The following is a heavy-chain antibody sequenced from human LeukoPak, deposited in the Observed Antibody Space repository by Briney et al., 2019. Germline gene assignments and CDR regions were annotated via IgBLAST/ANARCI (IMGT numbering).Heavy chain of an antibody. CDR1: GFTFSTFA. J-gene: IGHJ6*03. CDR2: ISASGTIT. V-gene: IGHV3-23*01. D-gene: IGHD6-19*01. Sequence: GGSLRLSCATSGFTFSTFAFNWVRQAPGKGLEWVSVISASGTITYYADSVKGRFTFSRDNSKNTVFLQMNSLRAEDTAVYYCAKLAGNFSPYYSYMDVWGKGTTVTVSS. CDR3: AKLAGNFSPYYSYMDV.